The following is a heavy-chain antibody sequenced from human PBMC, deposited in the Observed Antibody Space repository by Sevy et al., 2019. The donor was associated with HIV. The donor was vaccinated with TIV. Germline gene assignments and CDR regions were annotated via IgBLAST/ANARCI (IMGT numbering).Heavy chain of an antibody. V-gene: IGHV3-53*01. D-gene: IGHD6-6*01. CDR1: GFTVSSNY. J-gene: IGHJ4*02. CDR3: ASSIAARYYFDY. CDR2: IYGGGST. Sequence: GGSLRLSCAASGFTVSSNYMSWVRQAPGKGLEWVSVIYGGGSTYYGDSVKGRFTISRDNSKNRLYLQMNSLRAEDTAVYYCASSIAARYYFDYWGQGTLVTVSS.